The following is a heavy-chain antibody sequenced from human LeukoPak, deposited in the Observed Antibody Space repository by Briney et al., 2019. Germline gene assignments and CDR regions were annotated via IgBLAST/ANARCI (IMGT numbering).Heavy chain of an antibody. CDR1: GGSISSYH. CDR3: ASGGYCGSTDCYPNWFDP. J-gene: IGHJ5*02. D-gene: IGHD2-2*01. CDR2: MSYSRST. V-gene: IGHV4-59*01. Sequence: PSETLSLTCTVSGGSISSYHWSWIRQPPGKGLEWIGYMSYSRSTNYNPSLQSRVTISVDTSKNQFSLKLSSVTAAVTAVYFCASGGYCGSTDCYPNWFDPWGQGILVTVSS.